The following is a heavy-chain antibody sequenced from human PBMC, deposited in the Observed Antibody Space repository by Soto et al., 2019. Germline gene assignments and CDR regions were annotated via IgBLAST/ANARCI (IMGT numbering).Heavy chain of an antibody. CDR3: ARAVGDSTCY. CDR1: GFSVSAHY. V-gene: IGHV3-53*01. D-gene: IGHD4-17*01. Sequence: PGGSLRLSCAASGFSVSAHYMNWVRQAPGKGLEWVSAIYSTGATYYADSVQGRFTISRDNAESSLYLQVNSLRAEDTAVYYCARAVGDSTCYWGQGTVVTVSS. J-gene: IGHJ4*02. CDR2: IYSTGAT.